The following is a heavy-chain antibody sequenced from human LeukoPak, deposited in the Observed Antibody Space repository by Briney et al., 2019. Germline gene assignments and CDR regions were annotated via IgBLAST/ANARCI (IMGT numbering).Heavy chain of an antibody. J-gene: IGHJ4*02. Sequence: SETLSFTCTVSGGSISTSNHYWGWIRQPPGKGLEWIGNIFYSGSTYYSPSLRSRVTISLDTSRNQFSLKLNSVTAADTAVYYCAREAYDSSGYYYRGGSYYFDYWGQGTLVTVSS. D-gene: IGHD3-22*01. V-gene: IGHV4-39*07. CDR2: IFYSGST. CDR3: AREAYDSSGYYYRGGSYYFDY. CDR1: GGSISTSNHY.